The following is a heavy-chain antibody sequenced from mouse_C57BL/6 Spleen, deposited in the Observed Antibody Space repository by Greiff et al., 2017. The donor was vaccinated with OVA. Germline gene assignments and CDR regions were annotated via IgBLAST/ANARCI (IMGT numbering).Heavy chain of an antibody. V-gene: IGHV1-50*01. D-gene: IGHD2-5*01. Sequence: QVQLQQPGAELVKPGASVKLSCKASGYTFTSYWMQWVKQRPGPGLEWIGEIDPSDSYTNYNQKFKGKATLTVDTSSSTAYMQLSSLTSEDSAVYYCARRDYSNYVWFAYWGQGTLVTVSA. CDR2: IDPSDSYT. CDR1: GYTFTSYW. CDR3: ARRDYSNYVWFAY. J-gene: IGHJ3*01.